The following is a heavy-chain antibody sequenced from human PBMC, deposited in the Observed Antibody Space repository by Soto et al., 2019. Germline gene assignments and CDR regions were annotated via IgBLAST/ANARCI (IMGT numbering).Heavy chain of an antibody. D-gene: IGHD3-22*01. Sequence: PSETLSLTCTVSGGSISSYYWSWIRQPPGKGLEWIGYIYYSGSTNYNPSLKSRVTISVDTSKNQLSLKLRSVTAADTAVYFCARHPSRRYYDSSGYYYPLVYGMDVWGQGTTVTVSS. CDR3: ARHPSRRYYDSSGYYYPLVYGMDV. V-gene: IGHV4-59*08. CDR2: IYYSGST. CDR1: GGSISSYY. J-gene: IGHJ6*02.